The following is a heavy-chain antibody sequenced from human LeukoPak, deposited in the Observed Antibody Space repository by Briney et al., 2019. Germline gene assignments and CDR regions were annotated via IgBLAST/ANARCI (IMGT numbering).Heavy chain of an antibody. Sequence: GASVKVSCKASGYTFTSYDINWVRQATGQGLEWMGWMNPNSGNTGYAQKFQGRVTMTRNTSISTAYMELSSLRSEDTAVYYCARDRSTGYSYGYPKTLDYWGQGTLVTVSS. V-gene: IGHV1-8*01. CDR3: ARDRSTGYSYGYPKTLDY. J-gene: IGHJ4*02. D-gene: IGHD5-18*01. CDR2: MNPNSGNT. CDR1: GYTFTSYD.